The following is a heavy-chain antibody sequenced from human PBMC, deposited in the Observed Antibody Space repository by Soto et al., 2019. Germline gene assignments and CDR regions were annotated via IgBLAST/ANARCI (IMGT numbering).Heavy chain of an antibody. CDR3: ARVAATIYYYGMDV. D-gene: IGHD2-15*01. CDR2: INAGNGNT. CDR1: GYTFTSYA. Sequence: GASVKVSCKASGYTFTSYAMHWVRQAPGQRLEWMGWINAGNGNTKYSQKFQGRVTITRDTSASTAYMELSSLRSEDTAVYYCARVAATIYYYGMDVWGQGTTVTVSS. V-gene: IGHV1-3*01. J-gene: IGHJ6*02.